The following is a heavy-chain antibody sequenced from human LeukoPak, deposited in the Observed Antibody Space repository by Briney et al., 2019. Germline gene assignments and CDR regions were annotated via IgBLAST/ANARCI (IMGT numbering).Heavy chain of an antibody. CDR3: AKDLPLLTYNWFDP. Sequence: GRSLRLSCAASGFTFSSYGMHWFRQAPGKGLEWVAVISYDGSNKYYADSVKGRFTISRDNSKNTLYLQMNSLRAEDTAVYYCAKDLPLLTYNWFDPWGQGTLVTVSS. V-gene: IGHV3-30*18. J-gene: IGHJ5*02. CDR1: GFTFSSYG. CDR2: ISYDGSNK. D-gene: IGHD2-21*02.